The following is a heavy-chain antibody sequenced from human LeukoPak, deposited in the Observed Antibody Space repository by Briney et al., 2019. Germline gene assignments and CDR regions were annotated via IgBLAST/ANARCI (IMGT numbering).Heavy chain of an antibody. CDR3: ARRGYCSGGSCYSFDY. J-gene: IGHJ4*02. Sequence: SETLSLTCTVSGVSISSSGYYWSWIRQPPGKGLEWIGYIYYSGSTNYNPSLKSRVTISVDTSKNQFSLKLSSVTAADTAVYYCARRGYCSGGSCYSFDYWGQGTLVTVSS. CDR2: IYYSGST. V-gene: IGHV4-61*05. D-gene: IGHD2-15*01. CDR1: GVSISSSGYY.